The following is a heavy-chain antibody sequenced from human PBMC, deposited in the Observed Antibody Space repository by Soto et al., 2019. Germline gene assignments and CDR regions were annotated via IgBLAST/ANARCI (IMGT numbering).Heavy chain of an antibody. CDR2: IYFSGST. D-gene: IGHD6-13*01. Sequence: SETLSLTCSVSGGSMNGYYWSWIRQTPGQGLEWLGFIYFSGSTRYNPSLMSRLTISLDKSKRQFSMSLSSVTAADTAVYYCARSVATPGTNIDFWGQGTLVTVSS. CDR1: GGSMNGYY. CDR3: ARSVATPGTNIDF. V-gene: IGHV4-4*09. J-gene: IGHJ4*02.